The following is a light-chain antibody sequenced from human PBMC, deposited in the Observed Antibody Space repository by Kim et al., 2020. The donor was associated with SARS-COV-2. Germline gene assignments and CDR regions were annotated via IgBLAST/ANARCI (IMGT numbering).Light chain of an antibody. V-gene: IGLV3-21*04. J-gene: IGLJ3*02. CDR3: QVRNSGVV. CDR2: HGT. CDR1: TLAALS. Sequence: SYELTQPPSLSVAPGKTARITCGGDTLAALSVQWYQQKAGQAPMVVIFHGTDRPSGIPVRFSGSTSGNTATLTISRAEAGEEADYYCQVRNSGVVFG.